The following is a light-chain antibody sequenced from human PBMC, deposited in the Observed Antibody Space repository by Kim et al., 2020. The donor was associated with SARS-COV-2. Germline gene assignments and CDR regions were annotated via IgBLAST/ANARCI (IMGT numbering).Light chain of an antibody. J-gene: IGLJ1*01. CDR2: SNN. V-gene: IGLV1-44*01. Sequence: QSVLTQPPSGSGTPGQRVTISCSGSSSNIGSNTVNWYQQLPGTAPKLLIYSNNQRPSGVPDRFSGSKSGTSASLAISGLQSEDEADYYCAAWDDSLNGHVFGTGTKVTVL. CDR3: AAWDDSLNGHV. CDR1: SSNIGSNT.